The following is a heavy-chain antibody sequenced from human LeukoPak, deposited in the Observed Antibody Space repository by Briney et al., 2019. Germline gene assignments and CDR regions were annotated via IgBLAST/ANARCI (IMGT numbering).Heavy chain of an antibody. V-gene: IGHV4-59*01. CDR2: IYDSGST. J-gene: IGHJ3*02. Sequence: SETLSLTCTVSGGSISSYYWSWIRQPPGKGLEWIGYIYDSGSTNYNPSLKSRVTISVDTSKNQFSLKLSSVTAADTAVYYCARDESGSGSIAFDIWGQGTMVTVSS. CDR3: ARDESGSGSIAFDI. CDR1: GGSISSYY. D-gene: IGHD3-10*01.